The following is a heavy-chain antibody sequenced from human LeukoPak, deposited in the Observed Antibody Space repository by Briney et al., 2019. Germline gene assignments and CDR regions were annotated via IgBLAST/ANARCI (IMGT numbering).Heavy chain of an antibody. V-gene: IGHV3-21*01. Sequence: GGSLRLSCAASGITFGSYSMNWVRQAPGKGLDWVSSISNSSTYIYYADSVKGRFSISRDNAKNSLYLQMNSLRAEDAAVYYCARDPEAQYYFDYWGQGTLVTVSS. CDR2: ISNSSTYI. CDR3: ARDPEAQYYFDY. CDR1: GITFGSYS. J-gene: IGHJ4*02.